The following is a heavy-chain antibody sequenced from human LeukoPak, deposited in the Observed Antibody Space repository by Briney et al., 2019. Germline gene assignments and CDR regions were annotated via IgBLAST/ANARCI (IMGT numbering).Heavy chain of an antibody. CDR3: ARAANFGSGSYYRDAFDI. CDR2: IWYDGSNE. Sequence: GGSLRLSCAASRFTFSNACMRWVRQAPGKGLEWAAVIWYDGSNEYYADPVKGRFTISRDNSKNTLYLQMNSLRAEDTAVYYCARAANFGSGSYYRDAFDIWGQGTMVTVSS. D-gene: IGHD3-10*01. J-gene: IGHJ3*02. V-gene: IGHV3-33*08. CDR1: RFTFSNAC.